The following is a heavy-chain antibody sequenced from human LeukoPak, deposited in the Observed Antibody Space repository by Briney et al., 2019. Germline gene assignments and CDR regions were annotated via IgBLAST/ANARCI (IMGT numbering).Heavy chain of an antibody. CDR2: INNDGSSA. Sequence: GGSLRLSCAASGFTFSSYWMHWVRQTPGKGLIYISRINNDGSSANYADSVRGRFTISRDNAKNSLYLQMNSLRAEDTAVYYCARDYYGSGSYFYYYYYYMDVWGRGTTVTISS. CDR3: ARDYYGSGSYFYYYYYYMDV. CDR1: GFTFSSYW. V-gene: IGHV3-74*01. D-gene: IGHD3-10*01. J-gene: IGHJ6*03.